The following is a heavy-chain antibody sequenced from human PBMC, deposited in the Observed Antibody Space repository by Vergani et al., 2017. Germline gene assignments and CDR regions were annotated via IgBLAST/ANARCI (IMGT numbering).Heavy chain of an antibody. CDR3: ARGYRIPYGSSWLNWFDP. CDR2: INHSGST. J-gene: IGHJ5*02. Sequence: QVQLQQWGAGLLKPSETLSLTCAVYGGSFSGYYWSWIRQPPGKGLEWIGEINHSGSTNYNPSLKSRVTISVDTSKNQFSLKLSSVTAADTAVYYCARGYRIPYGSSWLNWFDPWGQGTLVTVSS. CDR1: GGSFSGYY. D-gene: IGHD6-13*01. V-gene: IGHV4-34*01.